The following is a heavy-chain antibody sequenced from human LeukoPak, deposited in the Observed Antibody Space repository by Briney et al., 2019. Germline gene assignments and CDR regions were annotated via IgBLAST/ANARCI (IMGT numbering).Heavy chain of an antibody. V-gene: IGHV3-71*01. D-gene: IGHD6-19*01. CDR2: ISGGTT. Sequence: GGSLRLSCAVSGFLVNNYYMSWFRQAPGKGLEWIGFISGGTTEYAASVKGRFTISRDDSTSIAYLQMNSLTTEDTAVYYCSRGSGWLSVYWGQGTLVTVSS. CDR1: GFLVNNYY. CDR3: SRGSGWLSVY. J-gene: IGHJ4*02.